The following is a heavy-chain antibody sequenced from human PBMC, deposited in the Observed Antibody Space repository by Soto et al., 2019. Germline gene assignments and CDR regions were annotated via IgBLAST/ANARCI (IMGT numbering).Heavy chain of an antibody. CDR2: ISGSRNDGIT. V-gene: IGHV3-23*01. Sequence: EVQLLESGGGLVQPGGSLRLSCAASGFSFSNYAMNWVRQAPGKGLELVSFISGSRNDGITKYVDSVKGRFTISRDNSKNALYLEMSNLRAEDTAIYYCVKDPTDYGDSYWGQGTLVTVSS. D-gene: IGHD4-17*01. CDR3: VKDPTDYGDSY. J-gene: IGHJ4*02. CDR1: GFSFSNYA.